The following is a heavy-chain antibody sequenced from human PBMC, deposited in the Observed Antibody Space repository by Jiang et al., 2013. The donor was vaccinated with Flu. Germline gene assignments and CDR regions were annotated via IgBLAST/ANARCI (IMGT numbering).Heavy chain of an antibody. J-gene: IGHJ4*02. CDR3: ARDSPSTVTRTPSFDY. CDR2: IYYSGST. D-gene: IGHD4-17*01. CDR1: GGSISSYY. V-gene: IGHV4-59*01. Sequence: PGLVKPSETLSLTCTVSGGSISSYYWSWIRQPPGKGLEWIGYIYYSGSTNYNPSLKSQVTISVDTSKNQFSLKLSSVTAADTAVYYCARDSPSTVTRTPSFDYWGQGTLVTVSS.